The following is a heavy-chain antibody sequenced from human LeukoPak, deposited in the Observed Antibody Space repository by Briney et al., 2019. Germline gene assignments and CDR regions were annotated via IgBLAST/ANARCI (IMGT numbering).Heavy chain of an antibody. V-gene: IGHV4-34*01. J-gene: IGHJ4*02. CDR2: INHRGST. CDR1: GGSFSGYF. D-gene: IGHD3-22*01. Sequence: PSETLSLTCSVYGGSFSGYFWTYIRQPPGKGLEGIGEINHRGSTSYNPSLKSRVTISRDTSKNQFSLRLTSVTAADTAVYYCARGSIYYGDSSAYFDYWGQGSLVTVSS. CDR3: ARGSIYYGDSSAYFDY.